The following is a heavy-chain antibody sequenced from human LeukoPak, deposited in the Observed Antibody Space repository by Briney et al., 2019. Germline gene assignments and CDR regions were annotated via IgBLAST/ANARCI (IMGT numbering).Heavy chain of an antibody. Sequence: SETLSLTCTVSGGSISSSSYYWGWIRQPPGKGLEWIGSIYYSGSTYYNPSLKSRVTISLDTSKNQFSLKLSSVTAADTAVYYCARHFYDSTGYYYSDEGVYYFDYWGQGTLVTVSS. J-gene: IGHJ4*02. D-gene: IGHD3-22*01. CDR3: ARHFYDSTGYYYSDEGVYYFDY. V-gene: IGHV4-39*01. CDR2: IYYSGST. CDR1: GGSISSSSYY.